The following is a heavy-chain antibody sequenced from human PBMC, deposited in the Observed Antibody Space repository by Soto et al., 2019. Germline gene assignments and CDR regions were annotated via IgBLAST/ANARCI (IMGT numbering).Heavy chain of an antibody. D-gene: IGHD2-2*01. Sequence: SETLSLACTFSGGSIISYYWNWIRQPAGKGLEWIGRIYTSGSTNYNPSLKSRVTMSVDTSKNQFSLKLSSVTAADTAVYYCARACSSNSCYDVFDYWGQGTLVTVSS. V-gene: IGHV4-4*07. CDR1: GGSIISYY. J-gene: IGHJ4*02. CDR2: IYTSGST. CDR3: ARACSSNSCYDVFDY.